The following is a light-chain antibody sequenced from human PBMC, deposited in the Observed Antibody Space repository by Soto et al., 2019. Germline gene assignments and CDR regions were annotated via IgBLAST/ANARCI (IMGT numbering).Light chain of an antibody. V-gene: IGKV3-20*01. CDR2: GAS. J-gene: IGKJ2*01. CDR1: QSVSSTW. CDR3: QQDGSSRYT. Sequence: ETVLTQSPGTLSLSPGERATLSCRASQSVSSTWLAWYQQKPGQPPRLLIYGASSRASGIPDRFSGSGSGTEFTLTISRLEPEDFAVYYCQQDGSSRYTFGQGTKLEIK.